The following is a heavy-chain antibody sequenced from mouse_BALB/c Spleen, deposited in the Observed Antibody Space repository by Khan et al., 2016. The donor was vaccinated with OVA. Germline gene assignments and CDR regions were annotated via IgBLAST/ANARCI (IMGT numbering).Heavy chain of an antibody. CDR1: GYTFSSYY. D-gene: IGHD2-2*01. V-gene: IGHV1S81*02. Sequence: QVQLQQSGAELVKTGASVKLSCKASGYTFSSYYLYWVKQRPGQGLEWIREINPNNGGSNFNEKFKNRATLTVDKSSYTAYMQLSSLTSEDSAVYYCTRSGYGSFAFWGQGTLVTVSA. CDR3: TRSGYGSFAF. J-gene: IGHJ3*01. CDR2: INPNNGGS.